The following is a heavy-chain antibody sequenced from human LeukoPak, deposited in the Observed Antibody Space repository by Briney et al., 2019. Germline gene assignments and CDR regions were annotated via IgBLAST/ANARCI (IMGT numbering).Heavy chain of an antibody. CDR3: ARDFRDYRDYVAYFDS. CDR1: GFTFSNYA. J-gene: IGHJ4*02. V-gene: IGHV3-30-3*01. CDR2: VLYDGTNQ. Sequence: PGGSLRLSCAASGFTFSNYAMHCVRQAPGKGLEWVAVVLYDGTNQYYADSVKGRFTISRDNSRNTLYLQMNSLKVEDTAVYYCARDFRDYRDYVAYFDSWGQGTLVTVSS. D-gene: IGHD4-17*01.